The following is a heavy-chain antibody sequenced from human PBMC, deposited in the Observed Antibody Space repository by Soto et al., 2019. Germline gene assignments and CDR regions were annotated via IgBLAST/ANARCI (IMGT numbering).Heavy chain of an antibody. CDR1: GYTFTMYL. V-gene: IGHV1-18*01. CDR2: ISTYTGDT. D-gene: IGHD6-13*01. J-gene: IGHJ6*02. Sequence: QVQLVQSGTEAKRPGASVRVSCKASGYTFTMYLISWVRQAPGQGLEWIGWISTYTGDTHYAQKFQGRVTVTTDTSTTTAYMELRSLTDDDTAVYYCARGIAASGAWYYGMDVWGQGTTVTVSS. CDR3: ARGIAASGAWYYGMDV.